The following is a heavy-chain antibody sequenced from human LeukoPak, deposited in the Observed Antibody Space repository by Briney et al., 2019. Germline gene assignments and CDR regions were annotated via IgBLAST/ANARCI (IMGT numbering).Heavy chain of an antibody. CDR2: IGTAGDT. V-gene: IGHV3-13*01. CDR3: ARGFQGSSWYYFDY. J-gene: IGHJ4*02. Sequence: GSLRLSCAASGFTFSSYDMHWVRQATGKGLEWVSAIGTAGDTYYPGSVKGGFTISRENAKNSLYLQMNSLRAGDTAVYYCARGFQGSSWYYFDYWGQGTLVTVSS. D-gene: IGHD6-13*01. CDR1: GFTFSSYD.